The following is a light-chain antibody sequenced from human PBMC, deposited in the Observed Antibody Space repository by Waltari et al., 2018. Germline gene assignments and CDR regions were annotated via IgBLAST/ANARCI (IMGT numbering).Light chain of an antibody. CDR2: LGS. CDR1: QTLLSSNGYNY. CDR3: MQSLQSPFT. V-gene: IGKV2-28*01. J-gene: IGKJ3*01. Sequence: IVMTQSPLSLPVTPGEPASISCRSSQTLLSSNGYNYLDWYLQRPGQSPQLLIYLGSLRASGVPDRFSGSGSGTDFTLKISTVEAEDVGVYYCMQSLQSPFTFGPGTQVDIK.